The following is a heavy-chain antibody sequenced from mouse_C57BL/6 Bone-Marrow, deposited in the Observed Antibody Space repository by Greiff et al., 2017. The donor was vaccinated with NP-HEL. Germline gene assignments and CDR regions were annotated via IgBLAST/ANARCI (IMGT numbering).Heavy chain of an antibody. D-gene: IGHD2-5*01. CDR1: GYTFTTYW. CDR3: ARKDYYSNYAWFAY. J-gene: IGHJ3*01. V-gene: IGHV1-50*01. Sequence: VQLQQPGAELVKPGASVKLSCKASGYTFTTYWMQWVKQRPGQGLEWIGEIDPSDSYTNYNQKFKGKATLTVDTSSSTANMQLSSLTSEDSAVYYCARKDYYSNYAWFAYWGQGTLVTVSA. CDR2: IDPSDSYT.